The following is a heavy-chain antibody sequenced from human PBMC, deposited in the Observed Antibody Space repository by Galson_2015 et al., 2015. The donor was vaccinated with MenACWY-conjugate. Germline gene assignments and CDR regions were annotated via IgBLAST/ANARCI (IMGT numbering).Heavy chain of an antibody. D-gene: IGHD2-21*01. CDR2: TYYRSKWYT. CDR1: GDSVSSNSAA. J-gene: IGHJ6*02. V-gene: IGHV6-1*01. CDR3: AREERRSYFYFGLDV. Sequence: CAISGDSVSSNSAAWNWIRQSPSRGLEWLGRTYYRSKWYTDYSVTVKSRISIDPGTSQNQISLQLKSVTPDDTAVYFCAREERRSYFYFGLDVWGQGTKVTVPS.